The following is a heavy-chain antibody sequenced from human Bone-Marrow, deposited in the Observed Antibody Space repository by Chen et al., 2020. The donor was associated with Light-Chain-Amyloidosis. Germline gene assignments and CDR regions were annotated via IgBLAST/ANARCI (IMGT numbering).Heavy chain of an antibody. J-gene: IGHJ4*02. Sequence: QLQLQESGPRLVKSSGTLSLTCTVSGGSIMSSSNFWGWLRQAPGKGLEWIGSIYHSGNTYMNSSLKNRVAMSVDTSNNQFSLRLNSVTAADTAVYFCARVVPPNYGANFNSWGQGTLVIVSS. CDR1: GGSIMSSSNF. CDR3: ARVVPPNYGANFNS. V-gene: IGHV4-39*07. D-gene: IGHD4-17*01. CDR2: IYHSGNT.